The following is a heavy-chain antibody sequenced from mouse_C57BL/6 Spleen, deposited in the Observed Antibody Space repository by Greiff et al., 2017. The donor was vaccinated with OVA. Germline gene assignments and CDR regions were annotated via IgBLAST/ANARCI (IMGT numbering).Heavy chain of an antibody. CDR2: IDPSDSYT. CDR1: GYTFTSYW. J-gene: IGHJ2*01. D-gene: IGHD4-1*01. V-gene: IGHV1-50*01. CDR3: ARNWDEVVDY. Sequence: QVQLQQPGAELVKPGASVKLSCKASGYTFTSYWMQWVKQRPGQGLEWIGEIDPSDSYTNYNQKFKGKATLTVDTSSSTAYMQLSSLTSEDSAVYYCARNWDEVVDYWGQGTILTVSS.